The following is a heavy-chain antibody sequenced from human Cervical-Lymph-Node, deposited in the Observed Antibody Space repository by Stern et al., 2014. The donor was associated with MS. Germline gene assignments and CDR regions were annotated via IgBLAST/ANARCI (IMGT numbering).Heavy chain of an antibody. Sequence: EMQLVESGGGLVQPGGSLRISCAASGFTFSNAWMTWVRQAPGKGLEWVGRIKSQADGGTTDYAAPVKGRFIISRDDSKNTLYLQMNSLKTEDTAVYYCATVGPWGQGTLVIVSS. J-gene: IGHJ5*02. V-gene: IGHV3-15*01. CDR3: ATVGP. CDR1: GFTFSNAW. CDR2: IKSQADGGTT.